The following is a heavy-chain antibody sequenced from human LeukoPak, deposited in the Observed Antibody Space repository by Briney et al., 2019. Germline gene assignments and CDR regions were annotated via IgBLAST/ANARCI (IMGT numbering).Heavy chain of an antibody. CDR1: GFTFRNYN. Sequence: SGGSLRLSCAASGFTFRNYNMNWVRQAPGKGLEWVSSISSSSSYIYYADSVKGRFTISRDNAKNSLYLQMNSLRAEDTAVYYCARGLGYGSGSYYNSRGFDPWGQGTLVTVSS. V-gene: IGHV3-21*01. CDR3: ARGLGYGSGSYYNSRGFDP. CDR2: ISSSSSYI. D-gene: IGHD3-10*01. J-gene: IGHJ5*02.